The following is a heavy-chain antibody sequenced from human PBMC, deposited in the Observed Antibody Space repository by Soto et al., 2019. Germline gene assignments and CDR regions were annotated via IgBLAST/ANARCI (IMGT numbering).Heavy chain of an antibody. D-gene: IGHD4-17*01. J-gene: IGHJ1*01. CDR3: ARDLSGYGGYFQH. Sequence: SETLSLTCTVSDGSISSYYWSWIRQHPGKGLEWIGYIYYSGSTYYNPSLKSRVTISVDTSKNQFSLKLSSVTAADTAVYYCARDLSGYGGYFQHWGQGTLVTVSS. CDR1: DGSISSYY. CDR2: IYYSGST. V-gene: IGHV4-59*06.